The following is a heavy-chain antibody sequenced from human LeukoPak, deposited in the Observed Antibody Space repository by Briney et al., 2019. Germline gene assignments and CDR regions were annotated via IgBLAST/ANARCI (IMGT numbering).Heavy chain of an antibody. CDR3: ARLNYGRFDY. J-gene: IGHJ4*02. Sequence: SETLSLTCTVSGGSISSYYWSWIRQPPGKGLEWIGYIYYSGSTNYNPSLKSRVTISVDTSKNQFSLKLSSVTAADTAVYYCARLNYGRFDYWGQGTLVTVAS. CDR1: GGSISSYY. D-gene: IGHD4-11*01. V-gene: IGHV4-59*08. CDR2: IYYSGST.